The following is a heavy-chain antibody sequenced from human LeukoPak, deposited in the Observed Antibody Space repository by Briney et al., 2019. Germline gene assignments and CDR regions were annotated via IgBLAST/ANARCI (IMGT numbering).Heavy chain of an antibody. J-gene: IGHJ5*02. D-gene: IGHD3-22*01. Sequence: GGSLRLSCVASGFSLSEYGIHWVRQAPGKGLEWLSFIRYDDSEYYADSVKGRFAISRDNSKNTLFLQMHSLRSEDTAVYYCAKDPVNHCASSVCYGLQSWSQGTLVIVSS. CDR1: GFSLSEYG. CDR2: IRYDDSE. V-gene: IGHV3-30*02. CDR3: AKDPVNHCASSVCYGLQS.